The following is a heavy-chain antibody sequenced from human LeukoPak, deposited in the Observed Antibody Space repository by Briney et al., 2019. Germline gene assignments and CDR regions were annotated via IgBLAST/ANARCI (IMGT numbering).Heavy chain of an antibody. CDR3: AKDFRAQWELTYFDY. V-gene: IGHV3-30*18. Sequence: PGGSLRLSCAASGFTFSSYGMHWVRQAPGKGLEWVAVISYDGSNKYYADSVKGRFTISRDNSKNTLYLQMNSLRAEDTAVYYCAKDFRAQWELTYFDYWGQGTLVTVSS. D-gene: IGHD1-26*01. CDR1: GFTFSSYG. J-gene: IGHJ4*02. CDR2: ISYDGSNK.